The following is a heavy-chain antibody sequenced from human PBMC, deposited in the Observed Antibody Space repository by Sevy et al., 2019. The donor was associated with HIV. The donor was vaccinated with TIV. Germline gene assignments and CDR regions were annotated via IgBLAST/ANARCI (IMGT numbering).Heavy chain of an antibody. V-gene: IGHV1-24*01. CDR2: FVPEDGEI. J-gene: IGHJ4*02. CDR3: VIGDTPKLTGSGTRLKDQSLNYFEF. CDR1: RYTLSEVS. D-gene: IGHD3-16*02. Sequence: ASVKVSCNVPRYTLSEVSMHWVRQAPGKGLEWMGGFVPEDGEIVFAQKFQGRVTVAGDTLTDTAYLEVTNLRSEDTASYFCVIGDTPKLTGSGTRLKDQSLNYFEFWGQGTLVTVSS.